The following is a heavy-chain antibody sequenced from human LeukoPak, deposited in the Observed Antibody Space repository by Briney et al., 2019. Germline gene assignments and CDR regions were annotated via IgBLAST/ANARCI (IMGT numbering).Heavy chain of an antibody. CDR1: GYSFTDYY. D-gene: IGHD3-3*01. J-gene: IGHJ5*02. CDR3: ARADFIDAGPYLIGP. Sequence: ASVKVSCTTSGYSFTDYYIHWVRQAPGQGLEWMGWINTKSGRTSSARKFQGRVTMTRDPSITTVYMDMAWLTSDDTAIYFCARADFIDAGPYLIGPWGQGTLVTVSS. CDR2: INTKSGRT. V-gene: IGHV1-2*02.